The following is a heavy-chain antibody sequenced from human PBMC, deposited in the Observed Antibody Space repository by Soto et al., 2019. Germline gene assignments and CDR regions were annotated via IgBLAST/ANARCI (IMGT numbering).Heavy chain of an antibody. J-gene: IGHJ6*02. V-gene: IGHV3-33*01. CDR2: IWYDGSNK. CDR3: AREWTTIFGVVRNRPYYYYGMDV. Sequence: GGSLRLSCAASGFTFSSYGMHWVRQAPGKGLEWVAVIWYDGSNKYYADSVKGRFTISRDNSKNTLYLQMNSLRAEDTAVYYCAREWTTIFGVVRNRPYYYYGMDVWGQGTTVTVS. D-gene: IGHD3-3*01. CDR1: GFTFSSYG.